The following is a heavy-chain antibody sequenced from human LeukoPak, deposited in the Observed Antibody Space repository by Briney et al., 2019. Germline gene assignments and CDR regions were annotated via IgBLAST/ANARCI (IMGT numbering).Heavy chain of an antibody. CDR2: DRTTAEGETT. CDR1: GFNFNDAW. Sequence: GGSLRLSCEGSGFNFNDAWMSWIRQAPGKGLEWVGRDRTTAEGETTDYGAPVRGRFIITRDDSKSMVYLQMNRLETEDTAIYYCTAGLGKTDDDSWGQGTLVTVSS. V-gene: IGHV3-15*01. D-gene: IGHD4-11*01. CDR3: TAGLGKTDDDS. J-gene: IGHJ4*02.